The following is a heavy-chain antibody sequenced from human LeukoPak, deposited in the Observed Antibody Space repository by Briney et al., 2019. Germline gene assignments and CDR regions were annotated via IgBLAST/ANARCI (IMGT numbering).Heavy chain of an antibody. CDR2: ISGSSSVI. Sequence: GGSLRLSCAASGFTFSSHSMNWVRQAPGKGLEWVSYISGSSSVIYYADSVKGRFTISRDNSKNTLYLQMNSLRAEDTAVYYCARARGGITMISGIDYWGQGTLVTVSS. D-gene: IGHD3-22*01. V-gene: IGHV3-48*01. J-gene: IGHJ4*02. CDR1: GFTFSSHS. CDR3: ARARGGITMISGIDY.